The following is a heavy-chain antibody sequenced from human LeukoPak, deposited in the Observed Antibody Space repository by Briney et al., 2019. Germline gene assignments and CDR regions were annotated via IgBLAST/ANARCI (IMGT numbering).Heavy chain of an antibody. CDR3: ARGDYYDSSGFWVRDYYYYYMDV. CDR1: GFTFSSYS. D-gene: IGHD3-22*01. Sequence: GGSLRLSCAASGFTFSSYSMNWVRQAPGEGLEWVSYISSSSSTIYYADSVKGRFTISRDNAKNSLYLQMNSLRAEDTAVYYCARGDYYDSSGFWVRDYYYYYMDVWGKGTTVTVSS. V-gene: IGHV3-48*01. CDR2: ISSSSSTI. J-gene: IGHJ6*03.